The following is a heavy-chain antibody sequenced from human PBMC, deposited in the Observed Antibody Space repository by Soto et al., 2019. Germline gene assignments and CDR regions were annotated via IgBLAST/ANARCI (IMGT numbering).Heavy chain of an antibody. J-gene: IGHJ6*03. CDR3: AREDYGDSGYTVSYYYMDV. Sequence: GGSLRLSCAASGFTFSSYGMHWVRQAPGKGLEWVAVIWYDGSNKYYADSVKGRFTISRDNSKNTLYLQMNSLRAEDTAVYYCAREDYGDSGYTVSYYYMDVWGKGTTVTVSS. D-gene: IGHD4-17*01. CDR1: GFTFSSYG. V-gene: IGHV3-33*01. CDR2: IWYDGSNK.